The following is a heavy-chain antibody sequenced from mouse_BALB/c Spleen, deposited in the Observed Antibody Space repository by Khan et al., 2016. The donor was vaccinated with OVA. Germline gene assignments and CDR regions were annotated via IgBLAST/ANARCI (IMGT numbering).Heavy chain of an antibody. CDR3: ARAGWDVFAY. J-gene: IGHJ3*01. Sequence: QVQLQQPGPELVKPGASVKLSCKASGYTFTDNVMNWVKQRTGQGLEWIGQIYPGSDGTYYNEKFKGKATLTADRSSSTAYMQLSSLTSEDSAVXFCARAGWDVFAYWGQGTLVTVSA. V-gene: IGHV1-77*01. D-gene: IGHD4-1*01. CDR1: GYTFTDNV. CDR2: IYPGSDGT.